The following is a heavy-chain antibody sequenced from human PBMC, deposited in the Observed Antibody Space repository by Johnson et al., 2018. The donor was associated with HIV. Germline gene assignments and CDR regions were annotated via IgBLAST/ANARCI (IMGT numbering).Heavy chain of an antibody. J-gene: IGHJ3*02. V-gene: IGHV3-30-3*01. D-gene: IGHD5-18*01. CDR1: GFTFSSYA. CDR3: ARDHGQLWLLPAFDI. CDR2: ISYDGSNK. Sequence: QVQLVESGGGVVQPGRSLRLSCAASGFTFSSYAMHWVRQAPGKGLEWVAVISYDGSNKYYADSVKGRFTISRDNSKNTLYLQMNSLRVEDTAVYYCARDHGQLWLLPAFDIWGPGTMVTVSA.